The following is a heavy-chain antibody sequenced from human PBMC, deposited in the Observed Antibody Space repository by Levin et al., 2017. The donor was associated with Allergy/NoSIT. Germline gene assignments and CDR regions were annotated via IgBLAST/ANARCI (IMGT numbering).Heavy chain of an antibody. CDR2: IIPIFGSA. CDR1: GGTINSYG. V-gene: IGHV1-69*06. D-gene: IGHD5-24*01. J-gene: IGHJ4*02. Sequence: GGSLRLSCKASGGTINSYGISWVRQAPGQGLEWMGGIIPIFGSANYAQKFQGRVTITADTSTSTAYMELSSLSSEDTAVYYCARHGMATDIDYWGQGTLVTVSS. CDR3: ARHGMATDIDY.